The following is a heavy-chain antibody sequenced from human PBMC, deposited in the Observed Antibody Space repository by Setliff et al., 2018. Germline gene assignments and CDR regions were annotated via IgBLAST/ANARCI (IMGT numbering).Heavy chain of an antibody. Sequence: SETLSLTCTVSDVSISSSSFYWAWIRQPPGKGLEWIGSIYYSGSTYYNPSLTSRVTISVDTSNNQFSPNLRSVTAADTAIYYCARHFRSSKVQFLEYLTDYYFDSWGQGTLVTAPQ. V-gene: IGHV4-39*01. CDR2: IYYSGST. D-gene: IGHD3-3*01. J-gene: IGHJ4*02. CDR1: DVSISSSSFY. CDR3: ARHFRSSKVQFLEYLTDYYFDS.